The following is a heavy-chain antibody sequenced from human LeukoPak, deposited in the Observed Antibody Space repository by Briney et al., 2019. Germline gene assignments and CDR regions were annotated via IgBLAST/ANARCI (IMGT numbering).Heavy chain of an antibody. J-gene: IGHJ6*02. V-gene: IGHV3-33*01. Sequence: PGGSLRLSCAASGFTFGSYGMHWVRQAPGKGLEWMAVIWYDGSNKYYADSVKGRFTISRDNSKNTLYLQMNSLRAEDTAVYYCARSQAPEDYYYGMDVWGQGTTVTVSS. CDR3: ARSQAPEDYYYGMDV. CDR1: GFTFGSYG. CDR2: IWYDGSNK.